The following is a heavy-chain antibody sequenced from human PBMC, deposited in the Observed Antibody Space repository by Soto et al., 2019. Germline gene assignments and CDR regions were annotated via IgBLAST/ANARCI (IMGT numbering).Heavy chain of an antibody. CDR2: ITSNGGNT. D-gene: IGHD2-21*01. CDR1: GFTFSRYA. Sequence: GGSLRLSCAASGFTFSRYAMHWVRQAPGKGLEYVSAITSNGGNTDYASSVKGRFTISRDNSKNTLYLQMGSLRAEDMAVYYCARRIPFGYGMDVWGQGTTVTVSS. V-gene: IGHV3-64*01. J-gene: IGHJ6*02. CDR3: ARRIPFGYGMDV.